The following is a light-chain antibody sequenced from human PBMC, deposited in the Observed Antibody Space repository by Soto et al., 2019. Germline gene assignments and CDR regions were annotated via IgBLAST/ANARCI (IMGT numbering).Light chain of an antibody. V-gene: IGKV3-15*01. CDR2: GAS. J-gene: IGKJ1*01. CDR3: QHYNSYSEA. Sequence: EIVMTQSPVTLSVSPGERATLSCRASQSIGSHLAWYQQRPGQAPRLLIYGASTRATGIPARFSGSGSGTEFTLTISSLQPDDFATYYCQHYNSYSEAFGQGTKVELK. CDR1: QSIGSH.